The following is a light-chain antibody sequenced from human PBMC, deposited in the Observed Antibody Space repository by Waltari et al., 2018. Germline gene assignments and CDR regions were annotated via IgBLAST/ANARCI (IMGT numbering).Light chain of an antibody. CDR2: KAA. J-gene: IGKJ4*02. Sequence: AKQSMSKWVASDEQRPGKAAKLRSYKAATFESGDPSRFSGSGSGTEFTLTISNLQPEDVATYYCQQYNSYSLLSFGGGTKVEIK. CDR1: QSMSKW. CDR3: QQYNSYSLLS. V-gene: IGKV1-5*03.